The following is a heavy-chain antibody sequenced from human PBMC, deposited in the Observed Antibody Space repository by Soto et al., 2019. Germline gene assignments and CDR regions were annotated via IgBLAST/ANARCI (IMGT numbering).Heavy chain of an antibody. V-gene: IGHV3-23*01. J-gene: IGHJ6*02. D-gene: IGHD2-15*01. CDR1: GFTFSSYA. CDR3: AKDLRGCSGGSCYSLPYGMDV. CDR2: ISGSGGST. Sequence: GGSLRLSCAASGFTFSSYAMSWVRQAPGKGLEWVSAISGSGGSTYYADSVKGRFTISRDNSKNTLYLQMNSLRAEDTAVYYCAKDLRGCSGGSCYSLPYGMDVWGQGTTVTVSS.